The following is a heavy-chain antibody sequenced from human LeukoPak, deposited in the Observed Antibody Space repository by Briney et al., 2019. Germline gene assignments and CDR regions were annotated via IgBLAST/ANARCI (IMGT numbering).Heavy chain of an antibody. Sequence: GGSLRLSCAASGFTFSSYWMNWVRQAPGRGLEWVANIKPDGSGKYYVDSVKGRFTISRDNAKNSLYLQMNSLRAEDTAVYYCVSGYCSSTTCYRGAYWGQGTLVTVSS. CDR1: GFTFSSYW. V-gene: IGHV3-7*02. CDR2: IKPDGSGK. J-gene: IGHJ4*02. CDR3: VSGYCSSTTCYRGAY. D-gene: IGHD2-2*03.